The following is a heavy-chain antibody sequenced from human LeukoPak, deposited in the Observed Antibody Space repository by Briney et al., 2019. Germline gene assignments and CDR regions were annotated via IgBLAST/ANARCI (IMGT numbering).Heavy chain of an antibody. CDR1: GGSFSGYY. D-gene: IGHD3-10*01. CDR2: INHSGST. Sequence: SETPSLTCAVYGGSFSGYYWSWIRQPPGKGLEWIGEINHSGSTSYNPSLKSRVTISVDTSKNQFSLKLSSVTAADTAVYYCARGPLNYGSGRNDYWGQGTLVTVSS. V-gene: IGHV4-34*01. CDR3: ARGPLNYGSGRNDY. J-gene: IGHJ4*02.